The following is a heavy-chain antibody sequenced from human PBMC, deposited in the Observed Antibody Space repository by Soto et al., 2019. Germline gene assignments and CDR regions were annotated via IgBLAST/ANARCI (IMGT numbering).Heavy chain of an antibody. J-gene: IGHJ3*02. CDR3: ARGGKGGSSPLYDAFDI. CDR2: INPNSGGT. V-gene: IGHV1-2*04. Sequence: GASVKVSCKASGYTFTGYYMHWVRQAPGQGLEWMGWINPNSGGTNYAQKFQGWVTMTRDTSISTAYMELSRLRSDDTAVYYCARGGKGGSSPLYDAFDIWGQGTMVTVSS. D-gene: IGHD6-13*01. CDR1: GYTFTGYY.